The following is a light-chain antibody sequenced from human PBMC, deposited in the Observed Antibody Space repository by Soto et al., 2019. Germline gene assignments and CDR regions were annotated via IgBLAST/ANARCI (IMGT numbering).Light chain of an antibody. V-gene: IGKV1-5*03. CDR1: QNINSR. CDR3: QHYHSYSRT. Sequence: IQLTQSPSSLSASVGDRVTITCRASQNINSRLAWYQQKPGKAPNLLIYEASSLQTGVPSRFSGSGSGTEFTLTISSLQPDDFATYYCQHYHSYSRTFGQGTKVDIK. J-gene: IGKJ1*01. CDR2: EAS.